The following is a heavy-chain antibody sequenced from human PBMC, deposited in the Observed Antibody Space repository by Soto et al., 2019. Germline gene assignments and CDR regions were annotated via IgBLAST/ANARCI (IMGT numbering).Heavy chain of an antibody. CDR2: ICYDGSNK. CDR1: GFTFSSYG. CDR3: ARDPGAGYGSGSSRYYYGMDV. D-gene: IGHD3-10*01. V-gene: IGHV3-33*01. J-gene: IGHJ6*02. Sequence: GGSLRLSCAASGFTFSSYGMHWVRQAPGKGLEWVAVICYDGSNKYYADSLKGRFTISRDNSKNTLYLQMNSLRAEDTAVYYCARDPGAGYGSGSSRYYYGMDVWGQGTTVTVSS.